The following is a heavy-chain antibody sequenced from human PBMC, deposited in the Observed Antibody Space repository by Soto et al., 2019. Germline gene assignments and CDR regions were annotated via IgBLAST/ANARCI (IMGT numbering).Heavy chain of an antibody. D-gene: IGHD3-16*02. CDR2: ISGSGGST. V-gene: IGHV3-23*01. J-gene: IGHJ4*02. CDR3: GIDFSRSRSSVRRH. Sequence: GGSLRLCCAASGFTLSSYAMSWGRQAPGKGLEWVSAISGSGGSTYYGDSVKGRCTISTDTSKNTLYLQMTSLKVDDPPLYYCGIDFSRSRSSVRRHWGQRILVTVSS. CDR1: GFTLSSYA.